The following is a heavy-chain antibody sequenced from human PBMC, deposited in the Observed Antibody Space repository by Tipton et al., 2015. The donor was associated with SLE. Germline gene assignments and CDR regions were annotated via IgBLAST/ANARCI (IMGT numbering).Heavy chain of an antibody. CDR2: IYYSGST. Sequence: LRLSCTVSGGSISSGGYYWSWIRQHPGKGLEWIGYIYYSGSTYYNPSLKSRVTISADTSKNQFSLKLSSVTAADTAVYYCARDGAARGDFDYWGQGTLVTVSS. D-gene: IGHD6-6*01. V-gene: IGHV4-31*02. CDR1: GGSISSGGYY. CDR3: ARDGAARGDFDY. J-gene: IGHJ4*02.